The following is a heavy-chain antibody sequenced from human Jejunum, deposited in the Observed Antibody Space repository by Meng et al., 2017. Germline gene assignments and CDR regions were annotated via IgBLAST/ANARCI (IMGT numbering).Heavy chain of an antibody. J-gene: IGHJ4*02. CDR2: ITSSGSYI. D-gene: IGHD3-16*01. CDR3: ARDAIGGSLDYVWGTHSFDY. CDR1: GFTFSSHT. V-gene: IGHV3-21*01. Sequence: GGSLRLSCAASGFTFSSHTMNWVRQAPGKGLEWVSSITSSGSYIYYADSVKGRFTISRDNAQNSLFLQMNSLRAEDTAVYYCARDAIGGSLDYVWGTHSFDYWGQGTLVTGSS.